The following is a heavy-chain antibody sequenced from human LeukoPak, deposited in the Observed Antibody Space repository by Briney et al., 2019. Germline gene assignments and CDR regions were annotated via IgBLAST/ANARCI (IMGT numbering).Heavy chain of an antibody. CDR3: ARDPYSGGYGDYYYYYMDV. Sequence: GGSLRLSCAASGFTFSSYNMNWVRQAPGKGLEWVSSITSSSSYIYYADSVKGRFTISRNNAKNSLYLQINSLRAEDTAVYYCARDPYSGGYGDYYYYYMDVWGKGTTVTISS. CDR1: GFTFSSYN. CDR2: ITSSSSYI. V-gene: IGHV3-21*01. D-gene: IGHD1-26*01. J-gene: IGHJ6*03.